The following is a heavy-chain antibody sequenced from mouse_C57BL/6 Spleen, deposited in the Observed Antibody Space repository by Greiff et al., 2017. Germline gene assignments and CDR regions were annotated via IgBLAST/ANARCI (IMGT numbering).Heavy chain of an antibody. J-gene: IGHJ4*01. CDR3: AYYGSFYAMDY. D-gene: IGHD1-1*01. CDR2: IYHGSGST. V-gene: IGHV1-55*01. CDR1: GYTFTSSW. Sequence: QVQLQQPGAELVKPGASVMMSCKASGYTFTSSWITWVKQRPGQGLVWIGDIYHGSGSTNYNEKFKSKATLTVDTSSSTAYMQLSSLTSEDSAVYYCAYYGSFYAMDYWGQGTSVTVSS.